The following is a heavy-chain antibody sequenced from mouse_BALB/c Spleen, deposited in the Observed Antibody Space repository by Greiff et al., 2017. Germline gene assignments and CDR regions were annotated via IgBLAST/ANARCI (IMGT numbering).Heavy chain of an antibody. CDR2: IDPSDSET. CDR1: GYSFTSYW. V-gene: IGHV1S126*01. Sequence: VQGVESGPQLVRPGASVKISCKASGYSFTSYWMHWVKQRPGQGLEWIGMIDPSDSETRLNQKFKDKATSTVDKSSSTAYMQLSSPTSEDSAVYYCARGLYYAMDYWGQGTSVTVSS. D-gene: IGHD2-13*01. J-gene: IGHJ4*01. CDR3: ARGLYYAMDY.